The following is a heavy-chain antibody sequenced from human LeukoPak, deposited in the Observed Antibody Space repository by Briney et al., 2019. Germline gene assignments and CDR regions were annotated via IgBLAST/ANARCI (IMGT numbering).Heavy chain of an antibody. CDR3: ARESGPISIAGRGYFDY. CDR1: GFTFSRYD. D-gene: IGHD6-6*01. J-gene: IGHJ4*02. CDR2: IGTAGDT. Sequence: GGSLRLSCAASGFTFSRYDMHWVRQVTGKGLEWVSAIGTAGDTYYPASVKGRFTISRENAKNSLYLQMNSLRAEDTAVYYCARESGPISIAGRGYFDYWGQGTLVTVSS. V-gene: IGHV3-13*01.